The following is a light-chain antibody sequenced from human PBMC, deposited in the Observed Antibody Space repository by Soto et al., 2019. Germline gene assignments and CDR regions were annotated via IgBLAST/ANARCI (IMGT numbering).Light chain of an antibody. CDR1: SSDVGIYNY. V-gene: IGLV2-11*01. J-gene: IGLJ3*02. CDR3: CSYAATSTLV. Sequence: QSVLTQPRSVSGSPGQSVTISCTGTSSDVGIYNYVSWYQHHPGKAPKLIIYDVIKRPSGVPDRFSGSKSGIMASLTISGLQADDEADYYCCSYAATSTLVFGGGTKLTVL. CDR2: DVI.